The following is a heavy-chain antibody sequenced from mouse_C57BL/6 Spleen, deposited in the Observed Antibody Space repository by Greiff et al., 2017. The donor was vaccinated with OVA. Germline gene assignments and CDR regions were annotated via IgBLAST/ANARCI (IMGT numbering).Heavy chain of an antibody. CDR2: IDPANGNT. V-gene: IGHV14-3*01. J-gene: IGHJ1*03. Sequence: EVQRVESVAELVRPGASVKLSCTASGFNIKNTYMHWVKQRPEQGLEWIGRIDPANGNTKYAPKFQGKATITADTSSNTAYLQLSSLTSEDTAIYYCAHPSYGNYGYFDVWGTGTTVTVSS. D-gene: IGHD2-1*01. CDR3: AHPSYGNYGYFDV. CDR1: GFNIKNTY.